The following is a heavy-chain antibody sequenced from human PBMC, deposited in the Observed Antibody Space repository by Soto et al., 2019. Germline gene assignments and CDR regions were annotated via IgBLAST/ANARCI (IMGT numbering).Heavy chain of an antibody. V-gene: IGHV4-34*01. D-gene: IGHD4-17*01. Sequence: QVQVRQWGAGLVKPSETLSLTCAVYGGSFNGYYWNWIRQPPGKGLEWIGEINHSGSTNYNPSLKSRVSISVDTSKNQFSLRLSSVTAADTAVYYCASQRPTVTTFDYWGQGTLVTVSS. CDR3: ASQRPTVTTFDY. CDR1: GGSFNGYY. J-gene: IGHJ4*02. CDR2: INHSGST.